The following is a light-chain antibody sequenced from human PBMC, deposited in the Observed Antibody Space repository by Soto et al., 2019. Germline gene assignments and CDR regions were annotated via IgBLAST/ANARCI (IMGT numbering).Light chain of an antibody. Sequence: EIVLTQSPGILSLSPGERATLSCRATQSVSNDFLAWYQQKPGQAPRLVIYGASTRANDVPDRFSGSGSGADLTLSISRLEPEDFAVYYCQQYGSSPSRTFGQGTKVDIK. CDR1: QSVSNDF. CDR3: QQYGSSPSRT. V-gene: IGKV3-20*01. CDR2: GAS. J-gene: IGKJ1*01.